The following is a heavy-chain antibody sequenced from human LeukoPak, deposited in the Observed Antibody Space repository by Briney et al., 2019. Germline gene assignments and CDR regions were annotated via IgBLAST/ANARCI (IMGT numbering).Heavy chain of an antibody. J-gene: IGHJ4*02. Sequence: GGSLRLSCAASGFTFSSYEMNWVRQAPGKGLEWVSYISSSGSTIYYADSVKGRFTISRDNAKNSLYLQMNSLRAEDTAVYYCASSTVVVPAATIDEIWGQGTLVTVSS. V-gene: IGHV3-48*03. CDR3: ASSTVVVPAATIDEI. CDR1: GFTFSSYE. CDR2: ISSSGSTI. D-gene: IGHD2-2*01.